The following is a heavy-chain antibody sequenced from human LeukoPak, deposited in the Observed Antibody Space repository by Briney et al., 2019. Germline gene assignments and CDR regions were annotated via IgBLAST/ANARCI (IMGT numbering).Heavy chain of an antibody. CDR2: IYGSGDT. V-gene: IGHV3-53*01. Sequence: PGGSLRLSCAASGFIVSSYSMSWVRQAPGKGLEWVSIIYGSGDTDYADSVKGRFTISRDQSKNTLDLQVNRLRDEDTAAYYCARGGMVPSTRGNFNSWGQGTLVTVSS. CDR3: ARGGMVPSTRGNFNS. D-gene: IGHD3-10*01. CDR1: GFIVSSYS. J-gene: IGHJ4*02.